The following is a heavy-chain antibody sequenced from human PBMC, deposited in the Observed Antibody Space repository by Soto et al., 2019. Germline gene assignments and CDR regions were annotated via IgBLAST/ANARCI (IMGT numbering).Heavy chain of an antibody. D-gene: IGHD3-3*01. V-gene: IGHV3-48*02. CDR3: ARDSVLRFVAWLSLGPYFDY. Sequence: GGSLRLSCAASGFTFSSYSMNWVRQAPGKGLEWVSYISSSSSTRYYADSVKGRFTISRDNAKNSLYLQMNSLRDEGTAVYYCARDSVLRFVAWLSLGPYFDYWGQGTLVTVSS. J-gene: IGHJ4*02. CDR2: ISSSSSTR. CDR1: GFTFSSYS.